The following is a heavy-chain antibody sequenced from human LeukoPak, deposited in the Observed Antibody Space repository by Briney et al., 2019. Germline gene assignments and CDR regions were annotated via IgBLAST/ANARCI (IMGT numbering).Heavy chain of an antibody. V-gene: IGHV1-2*02. Sequence: ASVKVSCKASGYTFTGYYMHWVRQAPGQGLEWMGWINPNSGGTNYAQKFQGRVTMTRDTSISTAYMELSSLTSDDTAVYYCVRDHDSSGRTDDAFDIWGQGTMVTVSS. CDR1: GYTFTGYY. J-gene: IGHJ3*02. D-gene: IGHD3-22*01. CDR2: INPNSGGT. CDR3: VRDHDSSGRTDDAFDI.